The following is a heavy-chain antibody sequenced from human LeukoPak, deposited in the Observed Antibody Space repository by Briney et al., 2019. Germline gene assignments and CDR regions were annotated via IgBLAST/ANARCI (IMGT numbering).Heavy chain of an antibody. CDR3: ARMFIAAAGTHRYYYYGMDV. Sequence: ASVKVSCKASGYTFTSYDINWVRQATGQGLEWMGWMNPNSGNTGYAQKFQGRVTMTRNTSISTAYMELSSLRSEDTAVYYCARMFIAAAGTHRYYYYGMDVWGQGTTVTVS. CDR1: GYTFTSYD. D-gene: IGHD6-13*01. V-gene: IGHV1-8*01. CDR2: MNPNSGNT. J-gene: IGHJ6*02.